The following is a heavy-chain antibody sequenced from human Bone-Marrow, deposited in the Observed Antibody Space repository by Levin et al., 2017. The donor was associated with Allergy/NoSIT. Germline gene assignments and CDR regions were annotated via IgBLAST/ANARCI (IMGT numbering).Heavy chain of an antibody. CDR3: AKGRFDYGDYGGGDY. CDR2: ISGSGGST. V-gene: IGHV3-23*01. J-gene: IGHJ4*02. CDR1: GFTFSSYA. Sequence: GGSLRLSCAASGFTFSSYAMSWVRQAPGKGLEWVSAISGSGGSTYYADSVKGRFTISRDNSKNTLYLQMNSLRAEDTAVYYCAKGRFDYGDYGGGDYWGQGTLVTVSS. D-gene: IGHD4-17*01.